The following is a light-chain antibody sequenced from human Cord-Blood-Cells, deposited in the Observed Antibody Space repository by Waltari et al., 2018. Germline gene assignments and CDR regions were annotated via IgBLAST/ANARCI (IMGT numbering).Light chain of an antibody. V-gene: IGKV1-33*01. Sequence: DIQMTQSPPSLSASVGDRVTITCPASQDISNYLNWYQQKPGKDPKLLIYDASNLETGDPSRFSGSGSGTDVTFTISSLQPQDIATYYCQQYDNLPTFGQGTKVEIK. J-gene: IGKJ1*01. CDR1: QDISNY. CDR2: DAS. CDR3: QQYDNLPT.